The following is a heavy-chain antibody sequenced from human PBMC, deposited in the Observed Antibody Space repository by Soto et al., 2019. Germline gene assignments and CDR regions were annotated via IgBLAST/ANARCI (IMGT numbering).Heavy chain of an antibody. D-gene: IGHD2-2*01. CDR1: GGSISSYY. Sequence: QVQLQESGPGLVKPSETLSLTCTVSGGSISSYYWSWIRQTAGKGLEWIGRIYTSGSTNYNPSRASRVTVTVDTSKNQFPLKLSSVTAADTAVYYCARDPSPGDPQHGMDVWGQGTTVTVSS. CDR2: IYTSGST. V-gene: IGHV4-4*07. J-gene: IGHJ6*02. CDR3: ARDPSPGDPQHGMDV.